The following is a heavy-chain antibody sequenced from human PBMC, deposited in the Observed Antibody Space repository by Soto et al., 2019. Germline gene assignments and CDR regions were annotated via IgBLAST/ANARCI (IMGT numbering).Heavy chain of an antibody. D-gene: IGHD3-22*01. V-gene: IGHV4-59*08. CDR2: IYYSGST. Sequence: QVQLRESGPGLVKPSETLSLTCTVSGGSINNYYWSWFRQPPGKGLEWIGYIYYSGSTTYKPSLKSRVTISVETSKAPFFLERNAVTAADTAVYYCARLGGYYQAFDQWGQGSLVTVSA. J-gene: IGHJ4*02. CDR3: ARLGGYYQAFDQ. CDR1: GGSINNYY.